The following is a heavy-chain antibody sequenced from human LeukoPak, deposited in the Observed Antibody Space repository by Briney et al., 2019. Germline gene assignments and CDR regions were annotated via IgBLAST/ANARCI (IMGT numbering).Heavy chain of an antibody. J-gene: IGHJ6*02. V-gene: IGHV4-4*09. CDR2: IYFSGST. CDR3: ARVPPTQITMVRGVIDYYYYGMDV. CDR1: GGSISNYY. Sequence: SETLSLTCTVSGGSISNYYWSWTRQPPGKGQEWIAFIYFSGSTKYNPSLRSRFTISVDTSKNQFSLRLNSVTAADTAVYYCARVPPTQITMVRGVIDYYYYGMDVWGQGTTVTVSS. D-gene: IGHD3-10*01.